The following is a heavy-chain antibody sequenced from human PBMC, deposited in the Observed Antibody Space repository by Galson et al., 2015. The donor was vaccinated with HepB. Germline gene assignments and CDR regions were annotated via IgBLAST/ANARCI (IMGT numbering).Heavy chain of an antibody. CDR1: GFTFSSSA. V-gene: IGHV3-30-3*01. Sequence: SLRLSCAASGFTFSSSAMHWVRQAPGKGLEGVAVISYDGSNKYYADSVKGRFTISRDNSKNPLYLQMNSLRAEDTAVYYCARDGPETSLYYYMDVWGKGTTVTVSS. CDR2: ISYDGSNK. J-gene: IGHJ6*03. D-gene: IGHD3/OR15-3a*01. CDR3: ARDGPETSLYYYMDV.